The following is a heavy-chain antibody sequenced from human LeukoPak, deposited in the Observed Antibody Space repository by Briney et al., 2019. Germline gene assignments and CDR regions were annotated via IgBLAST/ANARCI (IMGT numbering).Heavy chain of an antibody. J-gene: IGHJ4*02. CDR1: GFTFSSYG. CDR2: ISSDGKTE. Sequence: GGSLRLSCVGSGFTFSSYGMHWVRQAPGKGLEGVVVISSDGKTEIYADSVRGRFTISRDNSKGTHYLQMNSLRSEDTAVYYCAKAQPTLISRSFDCWGQGALVTVSS. V-gene: IGHV3-30*18. CDR3: AKAQPTLISRSFDC. D-gene: IGHD3-10*01.